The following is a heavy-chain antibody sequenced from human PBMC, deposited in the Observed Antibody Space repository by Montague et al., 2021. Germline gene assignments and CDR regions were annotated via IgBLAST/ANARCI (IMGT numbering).Heavy chain of an antibody. J-gene: IGHJ5*02. V-gene: IGHV3-48*03. Sequence: SLRLSLSASGLTFSSYDMNWVRQAPGKGLGWVSGIINSGGSTYYADSVKGRFTISRDNAKNSLYLQMNSLRAEDTAVYYCATYYYNSDHVRSAWGQGTLVTVSS. CDR1: GLTFSSYD. CDR2: IINSGGST. D-gene: IGHD3-10*01. CDR3: ATYYYNSDHVRSA.